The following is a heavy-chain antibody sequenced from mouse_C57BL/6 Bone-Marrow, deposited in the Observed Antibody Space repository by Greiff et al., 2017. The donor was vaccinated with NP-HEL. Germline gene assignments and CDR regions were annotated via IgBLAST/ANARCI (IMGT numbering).Heavy chain of an antibody. CDR1: GYTFTSYW. J-gene: IGHJ2*01. Sequence: QVQLQQPGAELVKPGASVKLSCKASGYTFTSYWMHWVKQRPGQGLEWIGMIHPNSGSTNYNEKFKSKATLTVDKSSSTAYMQLSSLTSEDSAVYYCARPSITTVVAPYFDDWGQGTTLTVSS. V-gene: IGHV1-64*01. CDR2: IHPNSGST. D-gene: IGHD1-1*01. CDR3: ARPSITTVVAPYFDD.